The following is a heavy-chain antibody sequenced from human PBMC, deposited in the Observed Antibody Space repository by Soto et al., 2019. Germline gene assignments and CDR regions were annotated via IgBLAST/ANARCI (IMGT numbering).Heavy chain of an antibody. Sequence: QVQLVQSGAEVKKPGSSVKVSCKASGGTFSSYAISWVRQAPGQGLEWMGGIIPIFGTANYAQQFQGRVTITADESRRTAYMELSSMRSEDTAVYYCAGGGRIVLMVYASYWYGIACWGQGTTVTVSS. J-gene: IGHJ6*02. CDR3: AGGGRIVLMVYASYWYGIAC. V-gene: IGHV1-69*01. CDR1: GGTFSSYA. CDR2: IIPIFGTA. D-gene: IGHD2-8*01.